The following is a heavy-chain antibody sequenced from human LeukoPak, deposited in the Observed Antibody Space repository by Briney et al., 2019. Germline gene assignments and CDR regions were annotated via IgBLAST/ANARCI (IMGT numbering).Heavy chain of an antibody. V-gene: IGHV1-69*05. D-gene: IGHD3-22*01. J-gene: IGHJ4*02. CDR3: ARLDYYDSSGYWPYFDY. CDR2: IIPIFGTA. Sequence: SSVKASCKASGGTFSSYAISWVRQAPGQGLEWMGRIIPIFGTANYAQKFQGRVTITTDESTSTAYMELSSLRSEDTAVYYCARLDYYDSSGYWPYFDYWGQGTLVTVSS. CDR1: GGTFSSYA.